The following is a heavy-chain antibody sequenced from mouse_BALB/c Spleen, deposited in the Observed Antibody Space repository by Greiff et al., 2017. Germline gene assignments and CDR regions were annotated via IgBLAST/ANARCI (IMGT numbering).Heavy chain of an antibody. Sequence: QVQLQQSGAELVRPGTSVKVSCKASGYAFTNYLIEWVKQRPGQGLEWIGVINPGSGGTNYNEKFKGKATLTADKSSSTAYMQLSSLTSDDSAVYFCARSGGYFCDYWGQGTTLTVSS. CDR3: ARSGGYFCDY. D-gene: IGHD3-1*01. CDR1: GYAFTNYL. CDR2: INPGSGGT. V-gene: IGHV1-54*01. J-gene: IGHJ2*01.